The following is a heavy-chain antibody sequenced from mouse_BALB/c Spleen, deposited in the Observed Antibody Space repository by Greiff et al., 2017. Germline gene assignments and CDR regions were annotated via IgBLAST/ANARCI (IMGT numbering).Heavy chain of an antibody. D-gene: IGHD1-1*01. CDR2: ISSGSSTI. V-gene: IGHV5-17*02. Sequence: EVHLVESGGGLVQPGGSRKLSCAASGFTFSSFGMHWVRQAPEKGLEWVAYISSGSSTIYYADTVKGRFTISRDNPKNTLFLQMTSLRSEDTAMYYCARSPFYYGSPFDYWGQGTTLTVSS. J-gene: IGHJ2*01. CDR1: GFTFSSFG. CDR3: ARSPFYYGSPFDY.